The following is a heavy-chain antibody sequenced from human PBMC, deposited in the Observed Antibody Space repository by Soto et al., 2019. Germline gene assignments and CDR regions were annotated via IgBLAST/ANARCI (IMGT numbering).Heavy chain of an antibody. V-gene: IGHV3-66*01. CDR1: GFSVSTHY. J-gene: IGHJ5*02. Sequence: EVQLVESGGGLVQPGGSLRLSCAAAGFSVSTHYMRWVRQAPGKGLEWVSVISRGGSTYYADSVKGRFTISRDNSRNTLYLQMNSLRAEDTAVYYCARSGGNYWFDPWGKGTLVTISS. CDR3: ARSGGNYWFDP. CDR2: ISRGGST. D-gene: IGHD2-21*02.